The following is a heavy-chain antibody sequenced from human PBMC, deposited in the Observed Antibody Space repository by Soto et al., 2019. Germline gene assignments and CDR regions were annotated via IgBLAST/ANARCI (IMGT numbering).Heavy chain of an antibody. V-gene: IGHV1-69*01. J-gene: IGHJ4*02. CDR1: GGTFSSYA. CDR3: ARSFRKAHAPRPGIVGAPTTFDY. Sequence: QVQLVQSGAEVKKPGSSVKVSCKASGGTFSSYAISWVRQAPGQGLEWMGGIIPIFGTANYAQKFQGRVTITADESTSTAYMELSSLRSEDTAVYYCARSFRKAHAPRPGIVGAPTTFDYWGQGTLVTVSS. D-gene: IGHD1-26*01. CDR2: IIPIFGTA.